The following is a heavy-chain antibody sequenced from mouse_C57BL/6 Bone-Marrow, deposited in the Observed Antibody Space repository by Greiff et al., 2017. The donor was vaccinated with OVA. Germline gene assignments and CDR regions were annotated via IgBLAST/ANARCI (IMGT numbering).Heavy chain of an antibody. CDR2: ISDGGSYT. D-gene: IGHD1-1*01. V-gene: IGHV5-4*01. Sequence: EVMLVESGGGLVKPGRSLQLSCAASGFTFSSYAMSWVRQTPEKRLEWVATISDGGSYTYYPDNVKGRFTISRDNAKNNLYLQMSHLKSEDTAMYYCARDEGYGSSTYWYFDVWGTGTTVTVSS. CDR3: ARDEGYGSSTYWYFDV. CDR1: GFTFSSYA. J-gene: IGHJ1*03.